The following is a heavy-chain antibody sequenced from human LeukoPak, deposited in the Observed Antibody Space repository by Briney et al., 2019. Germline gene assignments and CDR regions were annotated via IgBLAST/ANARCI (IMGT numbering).Heavy chain of an antibody. CDR2: VSASGYT. CDR3: AKISGYSTSWTPDY. J-gene: IGHJ4*02. D-gene: IGHD6-13*01. V-gene: IGHV4-61*02. CDR1: ASISSGDYY. Sequence: SETLSLTCTVSASISSGDYYWNWIRQPAGKGLEWIRRVSASGYTNYNPSLRSRITISVDTSKNQFSLELTSVTAADTAVYYCAKISGYSTSWTPDYWGQGTLVTVSS.